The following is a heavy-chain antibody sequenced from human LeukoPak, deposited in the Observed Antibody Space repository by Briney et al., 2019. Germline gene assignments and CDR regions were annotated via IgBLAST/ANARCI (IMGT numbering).Heavy chain of an antibody. Sequence: ASVKVSCKASGYTFTSYAMHWVRQAPGQRLEWMGWINAGNGNTKYSQKFQGRVTITRDTSASTAYMELSSLRSDDTAVYYCARGNDFWSGYQTAFDIWGQGTMVTVSS. CDR3: ARGNDFWSGYQTAFDI. J-gene: IGHJ3*02. CDR2: INAGNGNT. CDR1: GYTFTSYA. D-gene: IGHD3-3*01. V-gene: IGHV1-3*01.